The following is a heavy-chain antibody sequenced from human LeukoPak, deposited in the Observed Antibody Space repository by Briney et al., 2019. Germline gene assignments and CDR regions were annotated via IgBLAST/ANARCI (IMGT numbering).Heavy chain of an antibody. CDR1: GGSISSGGYY. D-gene: IGHD6-13*01. J-gene: IGHJ3*02. V-gene: IGHV4-30-2*01. CDR2: IYHSGST. Sequence: PSQTLSLTCTVSGGSISSGGYYWSWIRQPPGKGLEWIGYIYHSGSTYYNPSLKSRVTISVDRSKNQFSLKLSSVTAADTAVYYCARDLGGIAAAPWAFDIWGQGTMVTVSS. CDR3: ARDLGGIAAAPWAFDI.